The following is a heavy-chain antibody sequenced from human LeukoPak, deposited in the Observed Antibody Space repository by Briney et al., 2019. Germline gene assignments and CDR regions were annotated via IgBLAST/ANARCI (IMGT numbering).Heavy chain of an antibody. J-gene: IGHJ4*02. Sequence: GGSLRLSCAASGFTFSSYEMNWVRQAPGKGLEWVAYISSSGGIIYYADSVKGRFTISRDNAKNSLYLQMNSLRAEDTAVYYCARPLDTYSSSSLNFDYWGQGTLVTVSS. V-gene: IGHV3-48*03. CDR3: ARPLDTYSSSSLNFDY. D-gene: IGHD6-13*01. CDR2: ISSSGGII. CDR1: GFTFSSYE.